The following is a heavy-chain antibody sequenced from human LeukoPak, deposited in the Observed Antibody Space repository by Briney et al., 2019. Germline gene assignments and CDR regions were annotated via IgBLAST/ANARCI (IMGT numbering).Heavy chain of an antibody. CDR2: ISSGSTYI. V-gene: IGHV3-21*01. CDR3: ATLSAFDI. CDR1: GFTFSSYS. D-gene: IGHD3-16*02. Sequence: GGSLRLSCAASGFTFSSYSMNWVRQAPGKGLEWVSSISSGSTYIYYADSVKGRFTISRDNAKNSLYLQMNSLRAEDTAVYYCATLSAFDIWGQGTMVTVSS. J-gene: IGHJ3*02.